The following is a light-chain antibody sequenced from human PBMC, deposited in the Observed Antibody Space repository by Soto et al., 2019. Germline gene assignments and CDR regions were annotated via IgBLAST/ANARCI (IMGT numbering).Light chain of an antibody. CDR2: DTT. V-gene: IGLV7-46*01. Sequence: QAVVTQEPSLTVSPGGTVTLTCGSSTGAVTSGHYPYWFQQKPGQAPRTLIYDTTNKHSWTPARFSGSRLGGKAALTLSGAQPEDEADYYCLLFYTDIRVFGGGTKLTVL. CDR1: TGAVTSGHY. CDR3: LLFYTDIRV. J-gene: IGLJ2*01.